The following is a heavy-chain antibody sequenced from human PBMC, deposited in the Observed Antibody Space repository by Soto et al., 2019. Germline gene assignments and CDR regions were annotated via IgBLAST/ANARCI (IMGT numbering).Heavy chain of an antibody. CDR3: AKSRRVTFGTSFDY. D-gene: IGHD3-16*01. Sequence: QVQLVESGGGVVQPGRSLRLSCAASRFTFSSYGIHWVRQAPGKGLEWVAVISYDGSNKYYADSVKGRFTISRDNSKNTLYLQMNSLRAEDMAVYYCAKSRRVTFGTSFDYWGQGTLVTVSS. CDR2: ISYDGSNK. J-gene: IGHJ4*02. V-gene: IGHV3-30*18. CDR1: RFTFSSYG.